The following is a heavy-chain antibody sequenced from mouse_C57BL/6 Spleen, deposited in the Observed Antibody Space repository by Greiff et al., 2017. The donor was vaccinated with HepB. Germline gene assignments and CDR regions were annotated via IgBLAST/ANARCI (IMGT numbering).Heavy chain of an antibody. CDR3: ARQDSNPTSYYFDY. V-gene: IGHV1-63*01. J-gene: IGHJ2*01. Sequence: VQLQQSGAELVRPGTSVKMSCKASGYTFTNYWIGWAKQRPGHGLEWIGDIYPGGGYTNYNEKFKGKATLTADKSSSTAYMQFSSLTSEDSAIYYCARQDSNPTSYYFDYWGQGTTLTVSS. CDR1: GYTFTNYW. D-gene: IGHD2-5*01. CDR2: IYPGGGYT.